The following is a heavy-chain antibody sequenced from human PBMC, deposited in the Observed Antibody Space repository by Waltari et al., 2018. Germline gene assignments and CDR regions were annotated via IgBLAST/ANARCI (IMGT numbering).Heavy chain of an antibody. CDR3: AREMATIRDY. J-gene: IGHJ4*02. D-gene: IGHD5-12*01. CDR1: GGSFSGYS. Sequence: QVQLQQWGAGLLKPSETLSLTCAVYGGSFSGYSWSWIRQPPGKGLEWIGEITHSGSTNYNPSLKSRVTISVDTSKNQFSLKLSSVTAADTAVYYCAREMATIRDYWGQGTLVTVSS. V-gene: IGHV4-34*01. CDR2: ITHSGST.